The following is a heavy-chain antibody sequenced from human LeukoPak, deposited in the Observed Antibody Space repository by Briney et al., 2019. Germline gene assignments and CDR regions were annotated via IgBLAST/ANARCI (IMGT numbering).Heavy chain of an antibody. V-gene: IGHV4-4*02. CDR3: ARMISSSPIDY. CDR1: GGSISSSNW. Sequence: PSETLSLTCAVSGGSISSSNWWSWVRQPPGKGLEWIGEIYHSGSTNYNASLKSRVTISVDTSKNQFSLKLSSVTVADTALYYCARMISSSPIDYWGQGALVTVSS. CDR2: IYHSGST. J-gene: IGHJ4*02. D-gene: IGHD6-13*01.